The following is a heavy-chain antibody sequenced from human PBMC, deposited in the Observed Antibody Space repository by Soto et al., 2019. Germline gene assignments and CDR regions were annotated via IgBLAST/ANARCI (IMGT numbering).Heavy chain of an antibody. V-gene: IGHV4-34*01. CDR1: GGSFSGYY. CDR2: INHSGST. Sequence: SETLSLTCAVYGGSFSGYYWSWIRQPPGKGLEWIGEINHSGSTNYNPSLKSRVTISVDTSKNQFSLKLSSVTAADTAVYYCARGFDYWGQGTLVTVSS. J-gene: IGHJ4*02. CDR3: ARGFDY.